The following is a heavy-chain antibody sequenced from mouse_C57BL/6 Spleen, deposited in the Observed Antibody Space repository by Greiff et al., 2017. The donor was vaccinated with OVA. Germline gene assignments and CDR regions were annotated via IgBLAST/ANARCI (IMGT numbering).Heavy chain of an antibody. V-gene: IGHV1-55*01. CDR3: ARPYYYGSTGYFDY. J-gene: IGHJ2*01. CDR1: GYTFTSYW. CDR2: IYPGSGST. D-gene: IGHD1-1*01. Sequence: QVQLQQPGAELVKPGASVKMSCKASGYTFTSYWITWVKQRPGQGLEWIGDIYPGSGSTNYNEKFKSKATLTVDTSSSTAYMQLSSLTSEDSAVYYCARPYYYGSTGYFDYWGQGTTLTVSS.